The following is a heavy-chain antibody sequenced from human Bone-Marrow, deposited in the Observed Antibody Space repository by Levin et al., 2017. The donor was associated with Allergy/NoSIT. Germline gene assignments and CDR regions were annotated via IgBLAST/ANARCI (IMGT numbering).Heavy chain of an antibody. D-gene: IGHD6-13*01. CDR2: INPNSGDT. CDR1: GYTFTGYY. CDR3: ARDGGYSSSWYPFY. J-gene: IGHJ4*02. V-gene: IGHV1-2*02. Sequence: ASVKVSCKASGYTFTGYYMHWVRQAPGQGLEWMGWINPNSGDTNYAQKFQGRVTMTRDTSISTAYMELSRLRSDDTAVYYCARDGGYSSSWYPFYWGQGTLVTVSS.